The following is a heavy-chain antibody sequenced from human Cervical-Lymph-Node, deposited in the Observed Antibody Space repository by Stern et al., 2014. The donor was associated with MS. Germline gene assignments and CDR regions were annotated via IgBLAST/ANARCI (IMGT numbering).Heavy chain of an antibody. CDR1: PYSISSGYY. D-gene: IGHD4-17*01. CDR2: THRSGIT. J-gene: IGHJ4*02. V-gene: IGHV4-38-2*02. Sequence: QLQLQESGPRLVKPSETLSLTCSVSPYSISSGYYWAWIRQSPGKGLEWIWPTHRSGITYYNPSLKSRVTISADTSMNQFFLMLTSVAAADTAVYYCARWGYGDYEADYWGQGTLVTVSS. CDR3: ARWGYGDYEADY.